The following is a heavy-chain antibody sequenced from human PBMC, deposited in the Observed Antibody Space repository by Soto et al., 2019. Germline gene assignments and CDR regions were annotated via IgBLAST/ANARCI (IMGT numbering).Heavy chain of an antibody. D-gene: IGHD4-4*01. CDR1: GYTFTSYG. V-gene: IGHV1-18*01. CDR3: ARDRRGDYIVVDYMDV. Sequence: ASVKVSCKASGYTFTSYGISWVRQAPGQGLEWMGWISAYNGNTNYAQKLQGRVTMTTDTSTSTAYMELRSLRSDDTAVYYCARDRRGDYIVVDYMDVWGKGPTVTVSS. J-gene: IGHJ6*03. CDR2: ISAYNGNT.